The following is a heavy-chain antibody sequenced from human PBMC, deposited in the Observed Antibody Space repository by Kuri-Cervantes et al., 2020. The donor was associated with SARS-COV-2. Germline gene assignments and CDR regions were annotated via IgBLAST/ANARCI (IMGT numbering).Heavy chain of an antibody. Sequence: GESLKISCAASGFTFSDYYMRWIRQAPGKGLEWVSYISSSGSTIYYADSVKGRFTISRDNAKNSLYLQMNSLRAEDTAVYYCAREGVIAAESFDYWGQGTLVTVSS. CDR3: AREGVIAAESFDY. D-gene: IGHD6-13*01. CDR2: ISSSGSTI. J-gene: IGHJ4*02. V-gene: IGHV3-11*04. CDR1: GFTFSDYY.